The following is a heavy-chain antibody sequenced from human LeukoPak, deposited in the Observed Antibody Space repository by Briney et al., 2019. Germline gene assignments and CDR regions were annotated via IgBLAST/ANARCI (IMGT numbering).Heavy chain of an antibody. CDR1: GGSFSTYY. D-gene: IGHD5-18*01. CDR3: ARYSYGTYYFDS. Sequence: PSETLSLTCAVHGGSFSTYYWSWIRQPPGKGLEWMGEINHSGETRYNPSLKSRVTISVDTSKSQFSLKLSSVTAADTAVYFCARYSYGTYYFDSWGQGTLVTVCS. V-gene: IGHV4-34*01. J-gene: IGHJ4*02. CDR2: INHSGET.